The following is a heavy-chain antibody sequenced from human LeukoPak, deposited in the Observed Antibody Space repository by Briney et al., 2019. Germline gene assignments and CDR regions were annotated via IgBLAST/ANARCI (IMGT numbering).Heavy chain of an antibody. CDR2: ISYDGSNK. D-gene: IGHD3-10*01. V-gene: IGHV3-30*18. CDR1: GFTFSSYG. Sequence: GGSLRLSCAASGFTFSSYGMHWVRQAPGKGLEWVAVISYDGSNKYYADSVKGRFTISRDNSKNTLYLQMNSLRAEDTAVYYCAKDLKPYGSGSYYFDYWGQGTLVTVSS. CDR3: AKDLKPYGSGSYYFDY. J-gene: IGHJ4*02.